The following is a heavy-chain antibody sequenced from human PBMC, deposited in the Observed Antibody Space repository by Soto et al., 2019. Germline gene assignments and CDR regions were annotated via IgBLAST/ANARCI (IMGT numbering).Heavy chain of an antibody. CDR2: IIPIFGTA. V-gene: IGHV1-69*01. D-gene: IGHD3-3*01. CDR1: GGTFSSYA. CDR3: TSPPSTVIQHYDFWSGYWDATNYYYYGMDV. J-gene: IGHJ6*02. Sequence: QVQLVQSGAEVKKPGSSVKVSCKASGGTFSSYAISWVRQAPGQGLEWMGGIIPIFGTANYAQKFQGRVTITADESTSTAYMELSSLRSEDTAVYYCTSPPSTVIQHYDFWSGYWDATNYYYYGMDVWGQGTTVTVSS.